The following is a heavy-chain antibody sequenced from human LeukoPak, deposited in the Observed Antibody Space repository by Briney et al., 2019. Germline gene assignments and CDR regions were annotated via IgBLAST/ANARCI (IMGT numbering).Heavy chain of an antibody. D-gene: IGHD3-16*02. Sequence: PGGSLRLSCAASGFTFSSYSMNWVRQAPGKGLEWVSSISSSSSYIYYADSVKGRFTISRDNAKNSLYLQMNSLRAEDTAVYYCARDRAPSSYYDYVWGSYRPTAFDYWGQGTLVTVSS. V-gene: IGHV3-21*01. CDR1: GFTFSSYS. CDR2: ISSSSSYI. J-gene: IGHJ4*02. CDR3: ARDRAPSSYYDYVWGSYRPTAFDY.